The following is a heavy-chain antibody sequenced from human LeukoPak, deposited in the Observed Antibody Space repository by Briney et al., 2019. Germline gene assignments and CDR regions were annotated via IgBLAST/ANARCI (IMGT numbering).Heavy chain of an antibody. CDR3: VKVSYDIVVTKNRIPKLSWLDP. CDR1: GFIFSSYA. V-gene: IGHV3-23*01. D-gene: IGHD2-21*01. CDR2: ISGSGTST. J-gene: IGHJ5*02. Sequence: PGGSLRLSCVASGFIFSSYAMTWVRQTPGKGLEWVSGISGSGTSTYYAASVRGRFTISRDNSEKTLHLQMNSLRVEDTATYYCVKVSYDIVVTKNRIPKLSWLDPWGLGIMVAVSS.